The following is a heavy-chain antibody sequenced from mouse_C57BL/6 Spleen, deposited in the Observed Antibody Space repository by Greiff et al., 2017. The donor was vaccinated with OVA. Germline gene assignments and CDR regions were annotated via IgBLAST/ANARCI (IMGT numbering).Heavy chain of an antibody. V-gene: IGHV1-69*01. D-gene: IGHD1-1*01. J-gene: IGHJ2*01. CDR3: ARKGGFDYYGSSPYYCDY. CDR1: GYTFTSYW. CDR2: IDPSDSYT. Sequence: QVQLQQPGAELVMPGASVKLSCKASGYTFTSYWMHWVKQRPGQGLEWIGEIDPSDSYTNYNQKFKGKSTLTVDKSSSTAYMQLSSLTSEDSAVYYCARKGGFDYYGSSPYYCDYWGQGTTLTVSS.